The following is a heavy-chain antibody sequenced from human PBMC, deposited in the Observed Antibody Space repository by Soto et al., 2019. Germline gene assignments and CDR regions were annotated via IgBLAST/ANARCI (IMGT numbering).Heavy chain of an antibody. Sequence: QVQLVQSGGEVKNPGASVKVSCKASGYTFSNYGIIWVRQAPGQGLEWMGRINGYNGDANYAQNLQGRVTVTTDTSTNTVYMEVRSLRFDDTAVYYCARDLRSTDYYFDLWGRGTLVIVSS. CDR1: GYTFSNYG. V-gene: IGHV1-18*01. D-gene: IGHD2-2*01. J-gene: IGHJ2*01. CDR2: INGYNGDA. CDR3: ARDLRSTDYYFDL.